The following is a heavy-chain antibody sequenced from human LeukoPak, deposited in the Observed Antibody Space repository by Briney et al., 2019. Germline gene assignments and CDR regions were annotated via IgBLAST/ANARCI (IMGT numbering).Heavy chain of an antibody. J-gene: IGHJ3*02. V-gene: IGHV3-23*01. Sequence: GGSLRLSCAASGFTFSYYAMSWVRQAPGKGLEWVSVISGSGGSTYYADSVKGRFTISRDNSKNTLYLQMNSLRAEDTAVYYCAKSGITMIVVVVTRGYAFDIWGQGTMVTVSS. D-gene: IGHD3-22*01. CDR3: AKSGITMIVVVVTRGYAFDI. CDR1: GFTFSYYA. CDR2: ISGSGGST.